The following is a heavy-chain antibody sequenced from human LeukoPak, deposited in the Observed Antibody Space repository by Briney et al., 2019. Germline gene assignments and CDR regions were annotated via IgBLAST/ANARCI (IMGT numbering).Heavy chain of an antibody. CDR1: GFTFNTYA. D-gene: IGHD2-21*02. CDR2: IGGSGSST. CDR3: AKAVDDYFFDY. J-gene: IGHJ4*02. V-gene: IGHV3-23*01. Sequence: PGGSLRLSCAASGFTFNTYAMSWVRQAPGKGLEWVSGIGGSGSSTYYAESVKGRFTISRDNSENTLYLQMNSLRAEDTAAYYCAKAVDDYFFDYWGQGTLVTVSS.